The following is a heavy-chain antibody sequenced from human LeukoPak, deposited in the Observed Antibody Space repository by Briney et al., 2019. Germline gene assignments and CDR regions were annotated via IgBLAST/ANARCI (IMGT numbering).Heavy chain of an antibody. J-gene: IGHJ4*02. CDR3: ARERGSSGGNTNGYFDY. CDR1: EFTFSNYA. CDR2: ISDSGGTT. V-gene: IGHV3-23*01. D-gene: IGHD4-23*01. Sequence: GGSLRLSCAASEFTFSNYAMSWVRQAPGKGLEWVSVISDSGGTTYSADSVKGRFTISRDNSKNTLYLQMNSLRAEDTAAYYCARERGSSGGNTNGYFDYWGQGALVTVSS.